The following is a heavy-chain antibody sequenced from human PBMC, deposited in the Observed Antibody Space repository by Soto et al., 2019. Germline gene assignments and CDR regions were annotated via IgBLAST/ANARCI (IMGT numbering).Heavy chain of an antibody. CDR1: GGTFRSYS. V-gene: IGHV1-69*13. D-gene: IGHD3-22*01. CDR2: IIPIFDIT. J-gene: IGHJ6*02. CDR3: ARPDEGGYSSNHHYYYALDV. Sequence: SVKVSCKASGGTFRSYSISWVRQAPGQGLEWMGGIIPIFDITNYAQKFQGRVTITADESTSTAYMELSSLGSDDTAVYYCARPDEGGYSSNHHYYYALDVWGQGTTVTVSS.